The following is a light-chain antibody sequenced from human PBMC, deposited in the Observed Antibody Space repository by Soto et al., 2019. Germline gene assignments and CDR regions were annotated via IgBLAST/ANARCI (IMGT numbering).Light chain of an antibody. Sequence: QSALTQPPSASGSPGQSVTISCTGTSSDIGGYNYVSWYQQHPGKAPKLIIYEVSKRPSGVPDRFSGSKSGNTASLTVSGLLTEDEADYYCSSYAGSDNVAFGGGTKLTVL. CDR1: SSDIGGYNY. J-gene: IGLJ2*01. CDR3: SSYAGSDNVA. V-gene: IGLV2-8*01. CDR2: EVS.